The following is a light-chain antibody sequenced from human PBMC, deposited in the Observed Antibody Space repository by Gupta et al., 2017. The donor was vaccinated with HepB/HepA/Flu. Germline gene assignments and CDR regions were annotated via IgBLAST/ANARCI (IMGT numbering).Light chain of an antibody. CDR3: AAWDDSSWV. CDR1: SSNIGSNY. V-gene: IGLV1-47*01. J-gene: IGLJ3*02. CDR2: RNN. Sequence: QSVQTQPPSASGTPGQRVTISCSGSSSNIGSNYVYWYQQLPGTAPKLLIYRNNQRPSGVPDRFSGSKSGTSASLAISGLRSEDEADYYCAAWDDSSWVFGGGTKLTVL.